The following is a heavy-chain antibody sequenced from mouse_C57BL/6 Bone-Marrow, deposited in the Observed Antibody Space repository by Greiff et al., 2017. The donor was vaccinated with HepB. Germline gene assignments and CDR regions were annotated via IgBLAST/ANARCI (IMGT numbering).Heavy chain of an antibody. J-gene: IGHJ2*01. CDR2: ISSGGSYT. V-gene: IGHV5-6*01. Sequence: EVHLVESGGDLVKPGGSLKLSCAASGFTFSSYGMSWVRQTPEKRLEWVATISSGGSYTYYPDSVKGRFTISRDNAKNTLYLQMSSLKSEDTAMYYCARRGDYWGQGTTLTVSS. CDR1: GFTFSSYG. CDR3: ARRGDY.